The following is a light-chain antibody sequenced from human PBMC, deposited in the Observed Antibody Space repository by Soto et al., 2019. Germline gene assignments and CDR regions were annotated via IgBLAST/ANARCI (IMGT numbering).Light chain of an antibody. Sequence: EIVMTQSPATLLLSTGETATLSCRASQSVRKNLAWYQQKPGQAPRLLIYDASNRATGIPARFSGSGSGTDFTLTISSLQSGDFAVYYCQQYNRWPFTFGPGTKVDIK. J-gene: IGKJ3*01. CDR3: QQYNRWPFT. CDR2: DAS. CDR1: QSVRKN. V-gene: IGKV3D-15*01.